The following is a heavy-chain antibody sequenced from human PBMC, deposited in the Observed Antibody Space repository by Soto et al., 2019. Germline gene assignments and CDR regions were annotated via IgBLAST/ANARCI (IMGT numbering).Heavy chain of an antibody. J-gene: IGHJ4*02. CDR1: GFTFSSYA. D-gene: IGHD2-15*01. CDR2: ISGSGGST. V-gene: IGHV3-23*01. CDR3: AKFEGPSFLAGLNDY. Sequence: GGSLRLSCAASGFTFSSYAMSWVRQAPGKGLEWVSAISGSGGSTYYADSVKGRFTISRGNSKNTLYLQMNSLRAEDTAVYYCAKFEGPSFLAGLNDYWGQGTLVTVSS.